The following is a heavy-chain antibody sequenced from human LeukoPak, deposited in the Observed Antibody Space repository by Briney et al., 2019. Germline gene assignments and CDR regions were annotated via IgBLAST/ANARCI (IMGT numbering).Heavy chain of an antibody. Sequence: GRSLRLSCAASGFTFSSHAMHGVRQAPGKGLDWVALISNDGSNKYFADSVKGRFTISRDNSKSTLYLQMNSLSAEDTAVYYCARDQYDSSGYLFDYWGQGTLVSVSS. CDR3: ARDQYDSSGYLFDY. D-gene: IGHD3-22*01. CDR1: GFTFSSHA. CDR2: ISNDGSNK. V-gene: IGHV3-30*04. J-gene: IGHJ4*02.